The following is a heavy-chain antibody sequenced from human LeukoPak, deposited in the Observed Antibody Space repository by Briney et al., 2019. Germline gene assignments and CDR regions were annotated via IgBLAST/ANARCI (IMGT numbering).Heavy chain of an antibody. Sequence: GRSLRLSCAASGFTFSSYGMHWVRQAPGKGLEWVAVISYDGSNKYYADSVKGRFTISRDNSKNTLYLQMNSLRAEDTAVYYCAKVSKRITMVRGVISSYYYYGMDVWGQGTTVTVPS. J-gene: IGHJ6*02. CDR2: ISYDGSNK. CDR3: AKVSKRITMVRGVISSYYYYGMDV. D-gene: IGHD3-10*01. CDR1: GFTFSSYG. V-gene: IGHV3-30*18.